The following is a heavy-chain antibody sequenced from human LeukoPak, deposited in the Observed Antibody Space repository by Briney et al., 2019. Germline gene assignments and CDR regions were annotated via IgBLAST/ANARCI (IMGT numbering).Heavy chain of an antibody. CDR2: ISHSGST. CDR1: AESFSGYY. V-gene: IGHV4-34*01. Sequence: SETLSLTCAVYAESFSGYYWSWIRQPPGRGLEWIGEISHSGSTGYNPSLKSRVTISLDTSKNQLSLELTSATAADTAVYFCARMVGATAGIHWGQGTLVTVSS. CDR3: ARMVGATAGIH. J-gene: IGHJ4*02. D-gene: IGHD6-13*01.